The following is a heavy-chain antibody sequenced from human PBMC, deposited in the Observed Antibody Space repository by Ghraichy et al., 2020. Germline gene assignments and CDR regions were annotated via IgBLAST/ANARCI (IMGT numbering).Heavy chain of an antibody. CDR2: IIGSGGIT. V-gene: IGHV3-23*01. D-gene: IGHD2-15*01. Sequence: LSLTCAASGFTFSSNSMSWVRQAPGKGLEWVSVIIGSGGITHYAYSVKGRFTIIRDTSKNTVFLQMKRLGAEDTAVYYGGKESPLCGGGCNSLLDYLGQGNLLTVSS. J-gene: IGHJ4*02. CDR3: GKESPLCGGGCNSLLDY. CDR1: GFTFSSNS.